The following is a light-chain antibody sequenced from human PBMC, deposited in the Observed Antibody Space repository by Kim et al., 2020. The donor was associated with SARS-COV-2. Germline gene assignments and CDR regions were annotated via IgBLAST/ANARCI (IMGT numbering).Light chain of an antibody. V-gene: IGLV2-18*02. CDR3: SSYTSSSTLI. CDR2: EVS. CDR1: SSDVGSYNR. J-gene: IGLJ2*01. Sequence: QSALTQPPSVSGSPGQSVTISRTGTSSDVGSYNRVSWYQQPPGTAPKLIIYEVSDRPSGVPHRFSGSKSGNTASLTISWLQTEDEADYYCSSYTSSSTLIFGGGTKVTVL.